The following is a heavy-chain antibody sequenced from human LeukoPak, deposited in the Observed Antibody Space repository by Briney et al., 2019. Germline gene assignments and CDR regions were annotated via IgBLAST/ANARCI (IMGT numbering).Heavy chain of an antibody. D-gene: IGHD6-6*01. CDR3: ARGGEYISSSRSYFDY. CDR1: GFTFSSHA. Sequence: GGSLRLSCAASGFTFSSHAMHWVRQAPGKGLEWVAVISYDGSNKYYADSVKGQFTISRDKSKNTLYLQMNSLRAEDTAVYYCARGGEYISSSRSYFDYWGQGTLVTVSS. V-gene: IGHV3-30-3*01. CDR2: ISYDGSNK. J-gene: IGHJ4*02.